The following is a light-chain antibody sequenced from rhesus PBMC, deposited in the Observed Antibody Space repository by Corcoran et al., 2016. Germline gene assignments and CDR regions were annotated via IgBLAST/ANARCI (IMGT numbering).Light chain of an antibody. J-gene: IGKJ2*01. V-gene: IGKV3-24*03. CDR3: LQSSSWPYS. CDR1: QSVSMF. CDR2: GAP. Sequence: EIVMTQSPATLALSPGERATLSCRASQSVSMFLGWYQQKPGQAPRLLIYGAPSRATGIPDRFSGSGSGTEFTLTISSLGPEDVGVYFCLQSSSWPYSFGQGTKVEIK.